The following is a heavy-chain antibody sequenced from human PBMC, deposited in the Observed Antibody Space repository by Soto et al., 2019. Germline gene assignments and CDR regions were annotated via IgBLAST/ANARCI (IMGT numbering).Heavy chain of an antibody. V-gene: IGHV3-33*01. D-gene: IGHD3-9*01. CDR3: ARDLDDILTVYYNSYYYYGMDV. CDR2: IWYDGSNK. CDR1: GFTFSSYG. J-gene: IGHJ6*02. Sequence: PGGSLRLSCAASGFTFSSYGMHWVRQAPGKGLEWVAVIWYDGSNKYYADSVKGRFTISRDNSKNTLYLQMNSLRAEDTAVYYCARDLDDILTVYYNSYYYYGMDVWGQGTTVPVSS.